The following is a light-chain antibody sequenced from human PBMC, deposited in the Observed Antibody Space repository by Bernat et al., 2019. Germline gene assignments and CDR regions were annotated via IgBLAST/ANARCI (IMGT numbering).Light chain of an antibody. CDR2: GVT. CDR3: SSYTSTSTPYV. CDR1: SSDVGAYNY. J-gene: IGLJ1*01. V-gene: IGLV2-14*03. Sequence: QSALTQPASVSGSPGQSITISCTGTSSDVGAYNYASWYQQHPGKAPKLMIYGVTDRPSGVSIRFSGSKSGNTASLTISGLQAEDEADYYCSSYTSTSTPYVCGTGTKVTVL.